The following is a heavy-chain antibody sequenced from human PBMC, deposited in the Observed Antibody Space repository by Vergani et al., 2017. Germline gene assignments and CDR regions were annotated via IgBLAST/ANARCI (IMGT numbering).Heavy chain of an antibody. CDR3: ARDPASDMTLDY. J-gene: IGHJ4*02. Sequence: QVQLVQSGAEVKKPGASLKVSCKTSGFTLTNYYMHWVRLAPGQGLEWIGQISPRGESTSNTQKFLDRVTLTRDASTNTVYMEMSGLRSEDTAIYYCARDPASDMTLDYWGQGTLVTVYS. V-gene: IGHV1-46*03. CDR2: ISPRGEST. D-gene: IGHD6-25*01. CDR1: GFTLTNYY.